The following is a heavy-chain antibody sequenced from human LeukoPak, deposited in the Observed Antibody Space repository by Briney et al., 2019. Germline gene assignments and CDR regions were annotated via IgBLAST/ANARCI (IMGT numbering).Heavy chain of an antibody. CDR2: INPTGTSS. Sequence: GASVKVSCKASGYTFTSYYMHWVRQAPGQGLEWVGLINPTGTSSWTAQKFQGRVTLTRDMSTSTDYMELSSLRSEDTAVYYCARDNSLQDMAWWFDPWGQGTLVIVSS. V-gene: IGHV1-46*01. J-gene: IGHJ5*02. D-gene: IGHD5-24*01. CDR3: ARDNSLQDMAWWFDP. CDR1: GYTFTSYY.